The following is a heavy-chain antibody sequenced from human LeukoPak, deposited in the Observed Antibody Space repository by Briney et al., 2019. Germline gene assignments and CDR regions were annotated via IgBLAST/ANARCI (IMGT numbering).Heavy chain of an antibody. D-gene: IGHD1-26*01. CDR2: VSASGAMT. V-gene: IGHV3-23*01. CDR1: GFTVTDYV. Sequence: GGSLRLSCAASGFTVTDYVMTWVRQAPGKGLEWVSSVSASGAMTYYANSVKGRFTVSRDNSKKSLYLQMNSLTAADTAVYYCAKDRSIGTYYTFDHWGQGTLASVSS. J-gene: IGHJ4*02. CDR3: AKDRSIGTYYTFDH.